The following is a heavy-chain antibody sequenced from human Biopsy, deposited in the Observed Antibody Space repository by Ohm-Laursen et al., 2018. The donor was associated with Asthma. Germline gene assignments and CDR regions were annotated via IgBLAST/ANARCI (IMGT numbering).Heavy chain of an antibody. CDR2: IYYSGST. CDR3: VSPPGY. CDR1: GGSISSSSYF. J-gene: IGHJ4*02. V-gene: IGHV4-39*01. Sequence: GTLSLTCTVSGGSISSSSYFWGWIRRPPGKGLEFIGTIYYSGSTYYNPSLKSRVTLSVDASKNQFSLKLTSVTAADTAVYYCVSPPGYWGQGTRVTVSS.